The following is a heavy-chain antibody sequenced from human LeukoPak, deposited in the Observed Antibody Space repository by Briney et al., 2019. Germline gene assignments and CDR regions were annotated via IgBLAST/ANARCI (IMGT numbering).Heavy chain of an antibody. D-gene: IGHD3-22*01. Sequence: GASVKVSCKASGYTFTSYDINWVRQATGQGLEWMGWMNPNSGNTGYAQKFQGRVTMTRNTSISTAYMELSSLRSEDTAVYYCARGLSYYYDSSGYYTPDAFDIWGQGTMVTVSS. CDR2: MNPNSGNT. V-gene: IGHV1-8*01. J-gene: IGHJ3*02. CDR3: ARGLSYYYDSSGYYTPDAFDI. CDR1: GYTFTSYD.